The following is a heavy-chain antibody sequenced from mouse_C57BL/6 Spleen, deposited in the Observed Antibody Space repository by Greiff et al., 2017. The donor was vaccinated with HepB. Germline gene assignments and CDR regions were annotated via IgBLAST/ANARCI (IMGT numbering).Heavy chain of an antibody. J-gene: IGHJ2*01. D-gene: IGHD2-2*01. CDR1: GYTFTSYW. Sequence: VQLQQPGAELVMPGASVKLSCKASGYTFTSYWMHWVKQRPGQGLEWIGEIDPSDSYTNYNQKFKGKSTLTVDKSSSTAYMQLSSLTSEDSAVYYCARKNGYPFDYWGQGTTLTVSS. V-gene: IGHV1-69*01. CDR3: ARKNGYPFDY. CDR2: IDPSDSYT.